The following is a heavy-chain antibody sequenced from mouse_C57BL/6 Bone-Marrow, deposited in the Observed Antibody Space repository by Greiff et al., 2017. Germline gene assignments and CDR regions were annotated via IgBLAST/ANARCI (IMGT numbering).Heavy chain of an antibody. Sequence: QVQLQQSGPELVKPGASVKISCKASGYAFSSSWMNWVKQRPGKGLEWIGRIYPGDGDTNYNGKFKGKATLTADKSSSTAYMQLSSLTSEDSAVYFCAREGFITPYWGQGTTLTVSS. CDR1: GYAFSSSW. V-gene: IGHV1-82*01. CDR2: IYPGDGDT. J-gene: IGHJ2*01. CDR3: AREGFITPY. D-gene: IGHD1-1*01.